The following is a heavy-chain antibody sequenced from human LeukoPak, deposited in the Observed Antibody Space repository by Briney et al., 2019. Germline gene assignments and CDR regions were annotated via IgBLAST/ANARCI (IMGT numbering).Heavy chain of an antibody. Sequence: GGSLRLSCAASGFTFRSYGMHWVRQAPGKGLEWVAFIRYDGGNIYYADSVKGRFTNSRDNSKNTLYLQMNSLRPEDTAVYYCAKASNSPGSYYYNMDVWGKGTTVTVSS. CDR3: AKASNSPGSYYYNMDV. CDR2: IRYDGGNI. CDR1: GFTFRSYG. D-gene: IGHD1-1*01. V-gene: IGHV3-30*02. J-gene: IGHJ6*03.